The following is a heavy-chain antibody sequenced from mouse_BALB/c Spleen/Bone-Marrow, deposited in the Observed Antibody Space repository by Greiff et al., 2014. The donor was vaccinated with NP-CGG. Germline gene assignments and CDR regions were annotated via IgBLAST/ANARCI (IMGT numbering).Heavy chain of an antibody. CDR1: GYSFTNYY. CDR3: ARSNYGYWYFDV. J-gene: IGHJ1*01. D-gene: IGHD1-1*01. Sequence: QVQLQQSGAELVKPGASVKLSRKASGYSFTNYYMYWVKRRPGQGLEWIGEINPSNGGTNFNEKFKNKATLTVDKSSSTAYMQLSSLTSEDSAVYYCARSNYGYWYFDVWGAGTTVTVSS. V-gene: IGHV1S81*02. CDR2: INPSNGGT.